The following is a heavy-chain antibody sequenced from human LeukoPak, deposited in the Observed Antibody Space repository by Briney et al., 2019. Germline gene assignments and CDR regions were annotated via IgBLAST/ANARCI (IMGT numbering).Heavy chain of an antibody. CDR1: GFTFSSYG. Sequence: GGSLRLSCAASGFTFSSYGMHWVRQAPGKGLEWVAFIRYDGSNKYYADSVKVRFTISRDNSKNTLYLQMNSLRAEDTAVYYCARPRYTSGWSDFDYWGQGTMVTVSS. J-gene: IGHJ4*02. D-gene: IGHD6-19*01. CDR3: ARPRYTSGWSDFDY. V-gene: IGHV3-30*02. CDR2: IRYDGSNK.